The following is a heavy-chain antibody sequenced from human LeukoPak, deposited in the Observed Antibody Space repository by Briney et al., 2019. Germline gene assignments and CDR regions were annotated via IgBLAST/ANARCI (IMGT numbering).Heavy chain of an antibody. CDR3: AREYDYGGNDDAFDI. D-gene: IGHD4-23*01. Sequence: ASVKVSCKASGYTFTSYGISWVRQAPGRGLEWMGWISAYNGNTNYAQKLQGRVTMTTDTSTSTAYMELRSLRSDDTAVYYCAREYDYGGNDDAFDIWGQGTMVTVSS. V-gene: IGHV1-18*01. J-gene: IGHJ3*02. CDR2: ISAYNGNT. CDR1: GYTFTSYG.